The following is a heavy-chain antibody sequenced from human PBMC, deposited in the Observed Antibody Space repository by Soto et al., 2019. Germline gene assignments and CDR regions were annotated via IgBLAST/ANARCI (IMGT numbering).Heavy chain of an antibody. D-gene: IGHD1-1*01. J-gene: IGHJ3*02. CDR2: MSHSGGT. Sequence: QVQLQQWGAGLLKPSETLSLTCAVYGGSVSGANYYWSWIRQPPGKGLEWIGEMSHSGGTHFNPSLKSRVTISVDTSTNQFSLKMSSVIAADTALYYCARVQRGTATTVVAAFDIWGPGTMVTVSS. CDR1: GGSVSGANYY. V-gene: IGHV4-34*01. CDR3: ARVQRGTATTVVAAFDI.